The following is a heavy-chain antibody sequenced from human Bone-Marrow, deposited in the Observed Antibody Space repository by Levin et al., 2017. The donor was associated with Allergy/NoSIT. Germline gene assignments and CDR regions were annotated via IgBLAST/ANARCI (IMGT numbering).Heavy chain of an antibody. CDR3: ATESPPQSEYDSTLGSIDY. CDR2: VYIGGST. D-gene: IGHD2/OR15-2a*01. CDR1: GGSIGSSS. J-gene: IGHJ4*02. Sequence: SQTLSLTCTVSGGSIGSSSWSWIRQPPGQGLEWIGDVYIGGSTDYNPSLKSRVTISVDSSKNQLSLRLDSVTASDAAVYYCATESPPQSEYDSTLGSIDYWGQGTLVTVSS. V-gene: IGHV4-59*01.